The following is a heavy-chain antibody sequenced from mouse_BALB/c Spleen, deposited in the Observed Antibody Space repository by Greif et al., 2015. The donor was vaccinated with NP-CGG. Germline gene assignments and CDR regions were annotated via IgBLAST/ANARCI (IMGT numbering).Heavy chain of an antibody. V-gene: IGHV5-9-4*01. CDR3: ARADYDYDGAWFAY. J-gene: IGHJ3*01. D-gene: IGHD2-4*01. CDR2: ISSGGSYT. Sequence: EVKLVESGGGLVKPGGSLKLSCAASGFTFSSYAMSWVRQSPEKRLEWVAEISSGGSYTYYPDTVTGRFTIPRDNAKNTLYLEMSSLRSEDTAMYYCARADYDYDGAWFAYWGQGTLVTVSA. CDR1: GFTFSSYA.